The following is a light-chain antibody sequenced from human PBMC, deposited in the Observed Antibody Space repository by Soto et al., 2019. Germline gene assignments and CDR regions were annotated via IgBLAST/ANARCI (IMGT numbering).Light chain of an antibody. Sequence: INMTXXRPSVAASXRGXFXXXCGASQDISGWLAWCQQKPGKAPNLLIYAASILQSGVPSRFSGSGSGTDFTLTITYLQPEDFATYYCQQANSSPWTFGQGTKLDNK. CDR2: AAS. J-gene: IGKJ1*01. CDR3: QQANSSPWT. CDR1: QDISGW. V-gene: IGKV1D-12*01.